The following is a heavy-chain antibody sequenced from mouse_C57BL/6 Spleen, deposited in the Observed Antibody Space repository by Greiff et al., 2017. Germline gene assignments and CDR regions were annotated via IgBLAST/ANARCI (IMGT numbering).Heavy chain of an antibody. CDR1: GYTFTDHT. V-gene: IGHV1-78*01. D-gene: IGHD1-1*01. CDR3: EKDSYYGSNYYAMDY. CDR2: IYPRDGST. Sequence: VKLQESDAELVKPGASVKISCKVSGYTFTDHTIHWMKQRPEQGLEWIGYIYPRDGSTKYNEKFKGKATLTADKSSSTAYMQLNSLTSEDSAVYFCEKDSYYGSNYYAMDYWGQGTSVTVSS. J-gene: IGHJ4*01.